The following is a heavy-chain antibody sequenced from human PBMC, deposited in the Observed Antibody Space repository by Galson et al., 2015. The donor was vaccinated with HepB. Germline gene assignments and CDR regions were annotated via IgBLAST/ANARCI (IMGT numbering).Heavy chain of an antibody. Sequence: SLRLSCAASGFTFSSYAMHWVRQAPGKGLEWVAVISYDGSNKYYADSVKGRFTISRDNSKNTLYLQMNSLRAEDTAVYYCARGRDYYYYMDVWGKGTTVTVSS. V-gene: IGHV3-30-3*01. CDR2: ISYDGSNK. CDR1: GFTFSSYA. J-gene: IGHJ6*03. CDR3: ARGRDYYYYMDV.